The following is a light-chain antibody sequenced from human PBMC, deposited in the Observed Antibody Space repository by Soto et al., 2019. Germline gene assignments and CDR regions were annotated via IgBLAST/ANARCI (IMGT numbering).Light chain of an antibody. V-gene: IGKV3-15*01. Sequence: EVVMTQSPATLSVSPGERVTLSCRASQSVHSNLAWYQQRPGQAPRLLIYGASTRATGVPARFSGRGSGTEFTLTISSLQSEDFAVYYCQQYTNWPPNTFGQGTRLEIK. CDR2: GAS. J-gene: IGKJ5*01. CDR1: QSVHSN. CDR3: QQYTNWPPNT.